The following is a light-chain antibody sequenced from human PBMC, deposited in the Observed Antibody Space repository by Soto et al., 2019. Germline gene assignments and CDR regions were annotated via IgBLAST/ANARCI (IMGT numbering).Light chain of an antibody. J-gene: IGKJ2*01. Sequence: EIVLTQSPATLSLSPGERATLSCRASQSVSSYLAWYQQKPGQAPRLLIYDASNRATGIPARFSGRGSGTDFTHTISSLEPEDFAVYYCQQHSNWLYTFGQGTKLDIE. CDR1: QSVSSY. CDR3: QQHSNWLYT. CDR2: DAS. V-gene: IGKV3-11*01.